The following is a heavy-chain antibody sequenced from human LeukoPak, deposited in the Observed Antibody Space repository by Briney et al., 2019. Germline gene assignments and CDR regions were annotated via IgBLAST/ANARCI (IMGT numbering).Heavy chain of an antibody. D-gene: IGHD1-1*01. V-gene: IGHV3-7*01. CDR2: IKQDGSEK. CDR1: GFTFSTYW. J-gene: IGHJ4*02. Sequence: GGSLRLSCAASGFTFSTYWMSWVRQAPEQGLEWVANIKQDGSEKYYVDSVKGRFTISRDNAKNSLYLQMNSLRAEDTAVYFCASLSTGDAFDYWGQGTLVTVSS. CDR3: ASLSTGDAFDY.